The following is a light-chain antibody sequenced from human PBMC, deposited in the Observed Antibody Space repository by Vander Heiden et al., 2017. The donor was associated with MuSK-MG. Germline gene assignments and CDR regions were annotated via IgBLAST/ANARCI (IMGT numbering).Light chain of an antibody. CDR2: QAT. V-gene: IGLV3-1*01. CDR3: QAWDSNTGV. J-gene: IGLJ3*02. Sequence: SYELIQPPSVSVSPGHTASITCSAGKLGTKYVSWYQQKPGQSPELLIYQATTLPSWSPERFSGCNSGNTATLTIGGTQAMDEADYDCQAWDSNTGVFGGGIRLTVL. CDR1: KLGTKY.